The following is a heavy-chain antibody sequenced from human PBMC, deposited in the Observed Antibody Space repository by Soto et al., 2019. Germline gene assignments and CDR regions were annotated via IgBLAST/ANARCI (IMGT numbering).Heavy chain of an antibody. J-gene: IGHJ6*02. CDR3: ARDYGGVSSTQAYYYGMDV. CDR1: GGSISSYY. CDR2: IYYSGST. V-gene: IGHV4-59*01. D-gene: IGHD3-16*01. Sequence: SETLSLTCTVSGGSISSYYWSWIRQPPGKGLEWIGYIYYSGSTNYNPSLKSRVTISVDTSKNQFSLKLSSVTAADTAVYYCARDYGGVSSTQAYYYGMDVWGQGTTVTVSS.